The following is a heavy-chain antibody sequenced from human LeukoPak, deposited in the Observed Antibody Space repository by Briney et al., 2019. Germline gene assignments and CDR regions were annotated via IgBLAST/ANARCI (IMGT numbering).Heavy chain of an antibody. CDR2: ISGSGGST. V-gene: IGHV3-23*01. D-gene: IGHD2-21*02. CDR3: AKGQLAYCGGDCYENAFDI. J-gene: IGHJ3*02. CDR1: GFIFDDAV. Sequence: GGSLRLSCAASGFIFDDAVMHWVRQAPGKGLEWVSAISGSGGSTYYADSVKGRFTISRDNSKNTLYLQMNSLRAEDTAVYYCAKGQLAYCGGDCYENAFDIWGQGTMVTVSS.